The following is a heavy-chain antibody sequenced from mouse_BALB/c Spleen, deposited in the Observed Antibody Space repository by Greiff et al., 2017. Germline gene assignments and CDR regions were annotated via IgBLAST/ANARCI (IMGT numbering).Heavy chain of an antibody. V-gene: IGHV1S81*02. CDR2: INPSNGGT. J-gene: IGHJ4*01. CDR1: GYTFTSYY. Sequence: VQLQQSGAELVKPGASVKLSCKASGYTFTSYYMYWVKQRPGQGLEWIGEINPSNGGTNFNEKFKSKATLTVDKSSSTAYMQLSSLTSEDSAVYYCTRKGGNYYYAMDYCGQGTSVTVSS. D-gene: IGHD2-1*01. CDR3: TRKGGNYYYAMDY.